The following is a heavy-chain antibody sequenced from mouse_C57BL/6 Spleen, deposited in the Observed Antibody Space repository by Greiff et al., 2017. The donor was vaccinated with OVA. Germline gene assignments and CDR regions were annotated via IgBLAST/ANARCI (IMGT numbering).Heavy chain of an antibody. CDR1: GFTFSDYG. J-gene: IGHJ2*01. CDR2: ISSGSSTI. Sequence: DVHLVESGGGLVKPGGSLKLSCAASGFTFSDYGMHWVRQAPEKGLEWVAYISSGSSTIYYADTVKGRFTISRDNAKNTLFLQMTSLRSEDTAMYYCAREDTTVVDYFDYWGQGTTLTVSS. CDR3: AREDTTVVDYFDY. V-gene: IGHV5-17*01. D-gene: IGHD1-1*01.